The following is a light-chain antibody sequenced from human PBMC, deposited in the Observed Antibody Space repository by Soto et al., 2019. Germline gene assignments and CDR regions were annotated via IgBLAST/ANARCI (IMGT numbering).Light chain of an antibody. Sequence: QAVVTQPPSVSGAPGQRVTISCTGSSSNIGAGYDVHWYQQLPGTAPKLLIYGNSNRPSGVPDRFSGSKSGTSAFLAITGLQAEDEADYYCQSYDSSLSGSRVFGGGTKLTVL. V-gene: IGLV1-40*01. CDR3: QSYDSSLSGSRV. CDR1: SSNIGAGYD. CDR2: GNS. J-gene: IGLJ2*01.